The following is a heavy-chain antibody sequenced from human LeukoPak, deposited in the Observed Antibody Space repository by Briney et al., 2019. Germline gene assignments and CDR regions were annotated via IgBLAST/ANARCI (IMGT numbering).Heavy chain of an antibody. J-gene: IGHJ2*01. CDR3: ATAFYFDSSGPYWYFDL. D-gene: IGHD3-22*01. V-gene: IGHV3-23*01. CDR1: GFTFTTNA. CDR2: ISSSGGST. Sequence: GGSLRLSCAASGFTFTTNAMNWVRQGPGKGLEWVSLISSSGGSTYYADSVKGRFTISRDNSKNTLYLEVNSLRAEDTAVYYCATAFYFDSSGPYWYFDLWGRGTLVTVSS.